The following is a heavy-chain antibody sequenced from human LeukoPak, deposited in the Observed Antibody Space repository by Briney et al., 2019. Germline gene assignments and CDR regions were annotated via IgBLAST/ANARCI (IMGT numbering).Heavy chain of an antibody. CDR2: IYYSGST. D-gene: IGHD2-15*01. CDR3: ARSTRSYYYYYMDV. CDR1: GGSISSSSYY. Sequence: SETLSLTCTVSGGSISSSSYYWGWLRQPPGKGLEWIGSIYYSGSTYYNPSLKSRVTISVDTSKNQFSLKRSSVISADTAVYDCARSTRSYYYYYMDVGGKGTTVTVSS. J-gene: IGHJ6*03. V-gene: IGHV4-39*07.